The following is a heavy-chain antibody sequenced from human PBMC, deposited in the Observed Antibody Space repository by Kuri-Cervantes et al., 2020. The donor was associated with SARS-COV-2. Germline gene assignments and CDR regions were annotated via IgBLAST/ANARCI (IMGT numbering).Heavy chain of an antibody. V-gene: IGHV1-69*13. Sequence: SVKVSCKASGVTFSTYGTSWVRQAPGQGLEWMGGIIPSFGTTKYARKFQGRVTITADESTSTAYMELSSLRYEDTAVYYCTREGHSSGWDAEYFHHWGQGTLVTVSS. J-gene: IGHJ1*01. CDR2: IIPSFGTT. CDR1: GVTFSTYG. CDR3: TREGHSSGWDAEYFHH. D-gene: IGHD6-19*01.